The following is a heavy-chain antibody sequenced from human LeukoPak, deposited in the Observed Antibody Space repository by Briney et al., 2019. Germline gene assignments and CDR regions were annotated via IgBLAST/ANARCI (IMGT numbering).Heavy chain of an antibody. CDR2: IYTSGST. J-gene: IGHJ4*02. CDR3: ARASGSYEKIDF. Sequence: SETLSLTXTVSGGSISSGSYYWSWIRQPAGKGLEWIGRIYTSGSTNYNPSLKSRVTISVDTSKNQFSLKLSSVTAADTAVYYGARASGSYEKIDFWGQGTLVTVSS. CDR1: GGSISSGSYY. D-gene: IGHD1-26*01. V-gene: IGHV4-61*02.